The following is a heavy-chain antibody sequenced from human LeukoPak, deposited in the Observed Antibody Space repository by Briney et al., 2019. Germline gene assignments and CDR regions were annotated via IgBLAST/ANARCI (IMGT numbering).Heavy chain of an antibody. CDR1: GFTFSSYG. CDR3: AKSDTAMVNGYFDY. J-gene: IGHJ4*02. V-gene: IGHV3-30*18. D-gene: IGHD5-18*01. Sequence: PGGSLRLSCAASGFTFSSYGMPWVRQAPGKGLEWVAVISYDGSNKYYADSVKGRFTISRDNSKNTLYLQMNSLRAEDTAVYYCAKSDTAMVNGYFDYWGQGTLVTVSS. CDR2: ISYDGSNK.